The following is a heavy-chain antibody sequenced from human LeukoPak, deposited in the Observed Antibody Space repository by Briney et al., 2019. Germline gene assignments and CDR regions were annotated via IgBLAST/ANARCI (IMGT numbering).Heavy chain of an antibody. CDR2: ISYDGSNK. J-gene: IGHJ6*02. D-gene: IGHD4-17*01. CDR1: GFTFSSYA. Sequence: PGRSLRLSCAASGFTFSSYALHWVRQAPGKGLEWVALISYDGSNKHSADSVKGRLTTSRDNSKNMLYLEMNSLRAEDTAVYYCARDKGRGRPTPGDYYGMDVWGQGTTVTVSS. V-gene: IGHV3-30-3*01. CDR3: ARDKGRGRPTPGDYYGMDV.